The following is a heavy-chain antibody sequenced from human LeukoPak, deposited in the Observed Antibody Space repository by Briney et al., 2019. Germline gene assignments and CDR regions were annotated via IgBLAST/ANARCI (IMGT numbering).Heavy chain of an antibody. CDR2: ISAYNGNT. D-gene: IGHD2-8*01. Sequence: ASVKVSCKASGYTFTSYDINWVRQAPGQGLEWMGWISAYNGNTNYAQKLQGRVTMTTDTSTSTAYMELRSLRSDDTAVYYCARAAPYCTNGVCYVDYWGQGTLVTVSS. J-gene: IGHJ4*02. V-gene: IGHV1-18*01. CDR1: GYTFTSYD. CDR3: ARAAPYCTNGVCYVDY.